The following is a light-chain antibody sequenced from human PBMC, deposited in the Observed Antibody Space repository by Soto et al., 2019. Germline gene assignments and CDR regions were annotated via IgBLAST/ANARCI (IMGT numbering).Light chain of an antibody. Sequence: IVMTRSPATLSVSPGEGATVSCRASQSVRSHLAWYQHKPGQEPITLFYDASTRATGIPPRFRGSGSGTEFTLTISSRQSEDFAVYYCQHYHGWPITFGQGTRLEIK. V-gene: IGKV3-15*01. CDR3: QHYHGWPIT. CDR1: QSVRSH. J-gene: IGKJ5*01. CDR2: DAS.